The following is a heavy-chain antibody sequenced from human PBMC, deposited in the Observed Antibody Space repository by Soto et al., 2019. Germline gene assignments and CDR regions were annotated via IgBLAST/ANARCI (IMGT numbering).Heavy chain of an antibody. CDR1: GGSISSGNFS. D-gene: IGHD6-19*01. J-gene: IGHJ4*02. V-gene: IGHV4-30-2*01. CDR2: IYHSGST. CDR3: ARAGDSSGPVALGY. Sequence: SETLSLTCTVSGGSISSGNFSWSWIRQPPGKGLEWIGYIYHSGSTYYNPSLKSRVTISVDRSKKQFSLKLSSVTAADTAVYYCARAGDSSGPVALGYWGQGTLVTVSS.